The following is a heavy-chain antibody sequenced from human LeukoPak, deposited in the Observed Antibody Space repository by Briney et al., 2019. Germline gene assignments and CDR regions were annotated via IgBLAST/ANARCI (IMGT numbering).Heavy chain of an antibody. CDR3: VREGEPQTFAY. D-gene: IGHD3-16*01. CDR2: TIPIFGTA. V-gene: IGHV1-69*05. J-gene: IGHJ4*02. CDR1: GGTLRSYA. Sequence: SVKVSCKATGGTLRSYAISWVRQAPGQGLEWMGGTIPIFGTATYAQRFQGRVTITTDESRSTAYMELNSLRSDDTAVYYCVREGEPQTFAYWGQGTLVTVSS.